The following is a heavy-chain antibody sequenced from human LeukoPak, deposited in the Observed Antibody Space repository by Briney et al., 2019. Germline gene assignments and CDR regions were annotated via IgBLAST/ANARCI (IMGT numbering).Heavy chain of an antibody. Sequence: GGSLRLSCAASGFTFSSYAMHWVRQAPGKGLEYVSAISSNGGSTYYANSVKGRFTISRDNSKNTLYLQMGSLRAEDMAVYYCAKIADGDFGVVTDYWGQGTLVTVSS. CDR3: AKIADGDFGVVTDY. V-gene: IGHV3-64*01. D-gene: IGHD3-3*01. CDR1: GFTFSSYA. CDR2: ISSNGGST. J-gene: IGHJ4*02.